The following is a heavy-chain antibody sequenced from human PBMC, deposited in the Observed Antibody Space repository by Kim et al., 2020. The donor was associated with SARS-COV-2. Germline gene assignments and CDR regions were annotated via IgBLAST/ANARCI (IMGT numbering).Heavy chain of an antibody. Sequence: SVKVSCKASGGSLSNYAIAWVRQAPGQGLEWMGRVIPGRDLANYVQNFQGRVTITADTSTNTAYMELSSLRSDDTAMFYCARVSYPDYGDYFDYWGQGTLVTVSS. CDR3: ARVSYPDYGDYFDY. J-gene: IGHJ4*02. V-gene: IGHV1-69*04. D-gene: IGHD4-17*01. CDR2: VIPGRDLA. CDR1: GGSLSNYA.